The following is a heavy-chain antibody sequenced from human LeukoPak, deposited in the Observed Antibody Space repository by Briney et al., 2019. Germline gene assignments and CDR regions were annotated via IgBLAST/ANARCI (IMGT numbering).Heavy chain of an antibody. CDR3: AREVSGWNAFEI. D-gene: IGHD6-19*01. CDR2: ISSSGSII. Sequence: GGSLILSCAASGFTFRSYEMNWVRQAPGKGLEWVSYISSSGSIIYYADSVKGRFTISRDNAKNSLYLQMNSLRAEDTAVYYCAREVSGWNAFEIWGQGTMLTVSS. V-gene: IGHV3-48*03. J-gene: IGHJ3*02. CDR1: GFTFRSYE.